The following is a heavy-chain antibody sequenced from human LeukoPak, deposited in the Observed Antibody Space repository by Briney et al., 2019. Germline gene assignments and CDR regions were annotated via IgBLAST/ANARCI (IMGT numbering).Heavy chain of an antibody. CDR1: GYIFTSYG. V-gene: IGHV1-18*01. J-gene: IGHJ4*02. CDR3: ERGSYSDY. CDR2: ISTYNCYT. Sequence: ASVKVSCKASGYIFTSYGITWVRQAPGQGLEWMGWISTYNCYTNYAQNLQGRVTMTRDTSTSTAYMELRTLRSDATAVYYCERGSYSDYWGQGTLVTVSS.